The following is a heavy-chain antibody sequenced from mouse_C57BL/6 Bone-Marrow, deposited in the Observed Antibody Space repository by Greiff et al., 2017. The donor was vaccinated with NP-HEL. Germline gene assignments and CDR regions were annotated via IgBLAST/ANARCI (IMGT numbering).Heavy chain of an antibody. CDR1: GYTFTSYW. D-gene: IGHD1-1*01. CDR3: ARWVSDEYYVGGLDY. CDR2: IYPGSGST. V-gene: IGHV1-55*01. J-gene: IGHJ2*01. Sequence: QVQLQQPGAELVKPGASVKMSCKASGYTFTSYWITWVKQRPGQGLEWIGDIYPGSGSTNYNEKFKSKATLPVDTSSSTAFMQLNSLTSEDSAVSYWARWVSDEYYVGGLDYWGQGTTLTVSS.